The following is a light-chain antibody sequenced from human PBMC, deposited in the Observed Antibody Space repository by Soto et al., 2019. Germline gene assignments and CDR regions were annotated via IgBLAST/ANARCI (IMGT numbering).Light chain of an antibody. CDR1: QTISSW. Sequence: DIQMTQSPSTLSGSVGDRVTLTCRASQTISSWLAWYQQKPGKAPKLLIYKASTLKSGVPSRFSGSGSGTECNLTISSLQPDDVATYYCQHYNSYSEALGQGTKVDI. CDR2: KAS. CDR3: QHYNSYSEA. J-gene: IGKJ1*01. V-gene: IGKV1-5*03.